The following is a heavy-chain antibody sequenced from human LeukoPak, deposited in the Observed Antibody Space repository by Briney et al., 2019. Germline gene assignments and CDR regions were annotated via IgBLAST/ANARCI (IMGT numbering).Heavy chain of an antibody. J-gene: IGHJ4*02. CDR3: ARDVGDEYSSSSEGY. V-gene: IGHV4-39*07. D-gene: IGHD6-6*01. CDR2: VYYSGST. CDR1: GGSISSSSYY. Sequence: SETLSLTCTVSGGSISSSSYYWGWIRQPPGKGLEWIGSVYYSGSTYYNPSLKSRVTISVDTSKNQFSLKLSSVTAADTAVYYCARDVGDEYSSSSEGYWGQGTLVTVSS.